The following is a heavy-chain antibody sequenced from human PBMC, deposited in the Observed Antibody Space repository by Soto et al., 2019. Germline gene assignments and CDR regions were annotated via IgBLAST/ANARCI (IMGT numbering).Heavy chain of an antibody. D-gene: IGHD6-13*01. CDR1: GYTFTSYD. CDR2: MNPNSGNT. Sequence: ASVKVSCKASGYTFTSYDINWVRQATGQGLEWMGWMNPNSGNTGYAQKFQGRVTMTRNTSISTAYMELSSLRSEDTAVYYCARVGSSSWTYYYYYYGMDVWGQGTTVTVSS. CDR3: ARVGSSSWTYYYYYYGMDV. V-gene: IGHV1-8*01. J-gene: IGHJ6*02.